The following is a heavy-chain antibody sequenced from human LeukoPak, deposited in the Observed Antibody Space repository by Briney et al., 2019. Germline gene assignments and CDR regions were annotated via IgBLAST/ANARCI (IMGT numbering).Heavy chain of an antibody. V-gene: IGHV3-23*01. Sequence: RGCLRVSSVPRLDSSSDAMLCTVRQAPGKGLEWGSAISGGGGTASGDSTDYAVSVKGRFSISRANSKNTLYLQMNSLRAEDTAVYYCAKPPDYGRYYYGMDVWGQGTTVTVSS. J-gene: IGHJ6*02. CDR3: AKPPDYGRYYYGMDV. CDR1: DSSSDAML. D-gene: IGHD4-17*01. CDR2: ISGGGGTASGDST.